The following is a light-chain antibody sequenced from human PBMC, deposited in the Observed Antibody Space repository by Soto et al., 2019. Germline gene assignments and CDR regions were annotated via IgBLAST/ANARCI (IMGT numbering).Light chain of an antibody. V-gene: IGLV1-40*01. CDR3: HSYDSSLSGVV. CDR1: SSNIGAGYV. Sequence: QSVLTQPPSVSGAPGQRVTISCTGSSSNIGAGYVVHWYQQLPGTDPKILIYGNSNRPSGVPDRFSCSKSGTSASLAITGLQDEDEDDYYCHSYDSSLSGVVFGGGTKLTVL. CDR2: GNS. J-gene: IGLJ2*01.